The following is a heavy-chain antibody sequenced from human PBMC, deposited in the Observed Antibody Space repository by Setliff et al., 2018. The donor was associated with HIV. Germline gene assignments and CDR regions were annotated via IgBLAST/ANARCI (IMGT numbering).Heavy chain of an antibody. Sequence: ASVKVSCKASGYTFTSYYMHWVRQAPGQGLEWMGIINPSDGSTNHAQKLQGRVTMTTDTSTSTAYMELRSLRSDDTAVYYCTSHRLSWEIYPPEYFQHWGQGTLVTVSS. D-gene: IGHD1-26*01. V-gene: IGHV1-46*03. CDR2: INPSDGST. CDR1: GYTFTSYY. CDR3: TSHRLSWEIYPPEYFQH. J-gene: IGHJ1*01.